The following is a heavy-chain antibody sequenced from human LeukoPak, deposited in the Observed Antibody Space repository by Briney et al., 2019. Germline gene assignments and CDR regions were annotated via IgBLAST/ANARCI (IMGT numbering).Heavy chain of an antibody. CDR2: INRDGSTT. CDR3: ARDLSGPFDY. J-gene: IGHJ4*02. CDR1: GFTFSSYA. V-gene: IGHV3-74*01. Sequence: GGSLRLSCAASGFTFSSYAMSWVRQAPGKGLVWVSRINRDGSTTTYADSVKGRFTISRDNAKNTLYLQMNSLRAEDTSVYYCARDLSGPFDYWGQGSLVTVSS. D-gene: IGHD6-25*01.